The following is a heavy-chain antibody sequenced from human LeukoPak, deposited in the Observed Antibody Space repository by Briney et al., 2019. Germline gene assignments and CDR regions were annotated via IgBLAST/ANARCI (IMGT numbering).Heavy chain of an antibody. V-gene: IGHV1-2*02. Sequence: GVSVQDSCKASGYTFTGYYMHWVRQAPGQRLEWMGWINPNSGGTNYAQKFQGRVTMTRDTSISTAYMELSRLRSDDTAVYYCARVDTMIVVAVPLTDAFDIWGQGTMVTVSS. CDR1: GYTFTGYY. CDR2: INPNSGGT. J-gene: IGHJ3*02. D-gene: IGHD3-22*01. CDR3: ARVDTMIVVAVPLTDAFDI.